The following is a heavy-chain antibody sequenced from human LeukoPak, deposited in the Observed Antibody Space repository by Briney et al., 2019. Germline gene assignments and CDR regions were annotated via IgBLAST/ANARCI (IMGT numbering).Heavy chain of an antibody. J-gene: IGHJ4*02. CDR1: GFTFTIYG. V-gene: IGHV3-30*18. Sequence: GGSLRLSCAASGFTFTIYGMYWVRQAPGKGLEWVAMISYDESNKYYTDSVKGRFTISRDNSKSTLYLQMNSLRAEDTAIYYCAKETLGYCSGGSCQGLNYWGQGTLVTVSS. CDR2: ISYDESNK. D-gene: IGHD2-15*01. CDR3: AKETLGYCSGGSCQGLNY.